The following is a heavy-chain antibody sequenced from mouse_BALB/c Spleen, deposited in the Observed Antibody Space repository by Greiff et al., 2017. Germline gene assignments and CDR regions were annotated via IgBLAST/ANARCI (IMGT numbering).Heavy chain of an antibody. CDR2: ISSGSSTI. Sequence: DVKLVESGGGLVQPGGSRKLSCAASGFTFSSFGMHWVRQSPEKGLEWVAYISSGSSTIYYADTVKGRFTISRDNPKNTLFLQMTSLRSEDTAVYYCARGDYRYDVPFAYWGQGTLVTVSA. CDR3: ARGDYRYDVPFAY. CDR1: GFTFSSFG. J-gene: IGHJ3*01. V-gene: IGHV5-17*02. D-gene: IGHD2-14*01.